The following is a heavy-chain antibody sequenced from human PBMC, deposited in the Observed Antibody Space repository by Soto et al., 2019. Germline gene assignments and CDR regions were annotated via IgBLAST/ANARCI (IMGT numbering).Heavy chain of an antibody. J-gene: IGHJ6*02. D-gene: IGHD2-21*02. Sequence: QVRLQESGPGLVKPSETLSLTCTVSGGSISRYYWSWIRQPPGKGLEWIGYLYNAGSTIYNPSLKSRVTISVDMSQNQFSLNLNYVTAADTAVYYCVRDLWGYCGTDCYPLDVWGQGTTVTVSS. CDR2: LYNAGST. CDR3: VRDLWGYCGTDCYPLDV. CDR1: GGSISRYY. V-gene: IGHV4-59*01.